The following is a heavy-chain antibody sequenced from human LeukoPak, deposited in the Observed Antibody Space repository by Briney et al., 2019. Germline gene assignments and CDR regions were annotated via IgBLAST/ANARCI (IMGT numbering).Heavy chain of an antibody. J-gene: IGHJ4*02. CDR3: ARDTVASFDY. V-gene: IGHV3-7*01. Sequence: EWVANIKQDGSEKYYVDSVKGRFTISRDNAKNSLYLQMNSLRAEDTAVYYCARDTVASFDYWGQGTLVTVSS. CDR2: IKQDGSEK. D-gene: IGHD5-12*01.